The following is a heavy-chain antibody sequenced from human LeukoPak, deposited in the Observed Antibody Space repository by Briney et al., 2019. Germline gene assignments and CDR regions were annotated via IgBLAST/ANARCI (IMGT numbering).Heavy chain of an antibody. D-gene: IGHD3-3*01. CDR2: INSDGSST. Sequence: GGSLRLSCAASGFTFSSYGMHWVRQAPGKGLVWVSRINSDGSSTNYADSVRGRFTISRDNAKNTLYLQMNSLRAEDTAVYYCARDTRALNYDFWSGRAYYFDYWGQGTLVTVSS. V-gene: IGHV3-74*01. CDR3: ARDTRALNYDFWSGRAYYFDY. J-gene: IGHJ4*02. CDR1: GFTFSSYG.